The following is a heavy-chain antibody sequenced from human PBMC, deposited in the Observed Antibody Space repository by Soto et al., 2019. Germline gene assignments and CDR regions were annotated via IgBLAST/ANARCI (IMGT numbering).Heavy chain of an antibody. Sequence: QVQLVQSGAEVKKPGSSVKVSCKASGGTFSSYTISWVRQAPGQGLEWMGRIIPILGIANYAQKFQGRVTSTADKSTSTAYMELSSLRSEDTAVYYCARESCSSTSCYESALDYWGQGTLVTVSS. V-gene: IGHV1-69*08. CDR1: GGTFSSYT. D-gene: IGHD2-2*01. CDR2: IIPILGIA. J-gene: IGHJ4*02. CDR3: ARESCSSTSCYESALDY.